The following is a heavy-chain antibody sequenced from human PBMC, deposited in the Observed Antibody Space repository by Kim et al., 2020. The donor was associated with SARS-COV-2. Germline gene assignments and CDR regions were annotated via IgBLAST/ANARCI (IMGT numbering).Heavy chain of an antibody. CDR3: ARDDYSVYYYYGMDV. J-gene: IGHJ6*02. Sequence: GGSLRLSCAASGFTFNKYWMHWVRHAPGKGLVWVSRINSDGSSTTYADSVKGRFAIFRDNAKNTLYLQMNSLRAEDTAIYYCARDDYSVYYYYGMDVWG. CDR2: INSDGSST. CDR1: GFTFNKYW. V-gene: IGHV3-74*01. D-gene: IGHD4-4*01.